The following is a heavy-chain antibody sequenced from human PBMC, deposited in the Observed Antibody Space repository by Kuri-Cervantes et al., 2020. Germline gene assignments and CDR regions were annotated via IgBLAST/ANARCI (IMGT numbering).Heavy chain of an antibody. CDR3: ARSIDSSSSFRAAFDI. D-gene: IGHD6-6*01. V-gene: IGHV1-69*13. Sequence: SLKVSCKASGGTFSSYAISWVLQAPGQGLEWMGVIIPIFGTRNYAQKFQGRVTIIADESTSTAYMELSNLRSEDTAVYYCARSIDSSSSFRAAFDIWGQGTMVTVSS. J-gene: IGHJ3*02. CDR1: GGTFSSYA. CDR2: IIPIFGTR.